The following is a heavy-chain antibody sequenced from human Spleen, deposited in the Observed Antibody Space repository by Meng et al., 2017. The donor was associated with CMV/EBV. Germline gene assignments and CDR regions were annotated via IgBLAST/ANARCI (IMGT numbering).Heavy chain of an antibody. D-gene: IGHD3-22*01. CDR1: GYIFTRSG. J-gene: IGHJ4*02. CDR3: ALDDTSGFYPGDY. V-gene: IGHV1-18*04. CDR2: IFKGRR. Sequence: ASVKVSCKASGYIFTRSGIGWVRQAPGQGLEWLGRIFKGRRDYAQSLQGRVTLTTDTSTGTAYMELSRLTSADTAIYYCALDDTSGFYPGDYWGQGTLVTVSS.